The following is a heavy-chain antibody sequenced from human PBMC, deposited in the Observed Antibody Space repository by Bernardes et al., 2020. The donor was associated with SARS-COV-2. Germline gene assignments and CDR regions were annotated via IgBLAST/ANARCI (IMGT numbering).Heavy chain of an antibody. V-gene: IGHV1-18*01. CDR1: GYTFSAYT. CDR3: ARGRNTLMTGAGPLGY. CDR2: ISGYNGNT. Sequence: ASVKVSCNTSGYTFSAYTITWVRQAPGQGLEWMGWISGYNGNTNSAQNFQGRVTLTTDTSTSTAYMELWNLRYDDTAVYYCARGRNTLMTGAGPLGYWGQGTLVTVSS. J-gene: IGHJ4*02. D-gene: IGHD3-9*01.